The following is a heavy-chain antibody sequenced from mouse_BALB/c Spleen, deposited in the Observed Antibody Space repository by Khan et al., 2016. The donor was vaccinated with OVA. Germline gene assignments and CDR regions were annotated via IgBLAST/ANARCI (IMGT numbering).Heavy chain of an antibody. CDR1: GFTFSSYG. J-gene: IGHJ2*01. CDR2: ISGDSSTI. CDR3: ATSYYYGYYFDY. Sequence: EVQLVESGGGLVQPGGSRKLSCVASGFTFSSYGVHWVRQAPEKGLEWVAYISGDSSTIFYADTVKGRFTISRDNPKNTLFLQMTSLMSEDTAMYYCATSYYYGYYFDYWGPGTTLTVSS. V-gene: IGHV5-17*02. D-gene: IGHD1-1*01.